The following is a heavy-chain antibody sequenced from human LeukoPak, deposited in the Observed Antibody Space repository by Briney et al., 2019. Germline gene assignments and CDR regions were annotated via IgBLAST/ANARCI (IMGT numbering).Heavy chain of an antibody. J-gene: IGHJ4*02. D-gene: IGHD3-22*01. CDR3: AKVHLTYYFDSSGYGFQDY. Sequence: PGGSLRLSCAASGFTFSSYGMHWVRQAPGKGLEWVAVISYDGNTEYYADSVKGRFTISRDNSKNTLYLRMNSLRAEDTAVYYCAKVHLTYYFDSSGYGFQDYWGQGTLVTVSS. CDR2: ISYDGNTE. V-gene: IGHV3-30*18. CDR1: GFTFSSYG.